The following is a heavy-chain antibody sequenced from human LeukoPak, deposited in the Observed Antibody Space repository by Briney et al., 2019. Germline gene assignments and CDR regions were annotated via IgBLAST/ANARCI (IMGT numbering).Heavy chain of an antibody. CDR3: ARRGTYYYGSVYDY. CDR1: GGSFSGYY. CDR2: INHSGST. V-gene: IGHV4-34*01. D-gene: IGHD3-10*01. J-gene: IGHJ4*02. Sequence: SETLSLTCAVYGGSFSGYYWSWLRQPPGKGLEWIGEINHSGSTNYNPSLKSRVTISVDTSKNQFSLKLSSVTAADTAVYYCARRGTYYYGSVYDYWGQGTLVTVSS.